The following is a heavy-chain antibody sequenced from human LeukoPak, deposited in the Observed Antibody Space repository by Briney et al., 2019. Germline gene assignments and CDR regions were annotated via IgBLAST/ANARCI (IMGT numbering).Heavy chain of an antibody. CDR3: ARGPRTYYYDSSGYYAY. Sequence: SETLSLTCAVYGGPFSNYYWSWIRQPPGKGLEWIGEINHSGSTNYNPSLKSRVTTSVDTSKNQFSLNLSSVTAADTAVYYCARGPRTYYYDSSGYYAYWGQGTLATVSS. CDR1: GGPFSNYY. J-gene: IGHJ4*02. CDR2: INHSGST. V-gene: IGHV4-34*01. D-gene: IGHD3-22*01.